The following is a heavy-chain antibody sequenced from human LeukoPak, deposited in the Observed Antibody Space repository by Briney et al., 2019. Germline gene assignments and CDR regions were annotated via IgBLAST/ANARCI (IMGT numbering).Heavy chain of an antibody. Sequence: GGSLRLSCAASGFTVSTNSMSWVRQAPGKGLEWVSVIYSGGSTYYADSVKGRFTFSRDNSKNTLYLQMNSLRAEDTALYYCARGSSSWYKGYDYWGQGTLVTVSS. D-gene: IGHD6-13*01. CDR2: IYSGGST. CDR3: ARGSSSWYKGYDY. CDR1: GFTVSTNS. V-gene: IGHV3-66*02. J-gene: IGHJ4*02.